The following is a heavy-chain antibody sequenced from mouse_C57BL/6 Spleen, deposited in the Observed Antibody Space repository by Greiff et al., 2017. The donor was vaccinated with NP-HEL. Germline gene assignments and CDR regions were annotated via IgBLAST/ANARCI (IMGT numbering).Heavy chain of an antibody. CDR2: IYPSDSET. J-gene: IGHJ4*01. CDR1: GYTFTSYW. V-gene: IGHV1-61*01. CDR3: ARSMYYGNSFYAMDY. Sequence: QVQLQQPGAELVRPGSSVKLSCKASGYTFTSYWMDWVKQRPGQGLEWIGNIYPSDSETHYNQKFKDKATLTVDKSSSTAYMQLSSLTSEDSAVYYCARSMYYGNSFYAMDYWGQGTSVTVSS. D-gene: IGHD2-1*01.